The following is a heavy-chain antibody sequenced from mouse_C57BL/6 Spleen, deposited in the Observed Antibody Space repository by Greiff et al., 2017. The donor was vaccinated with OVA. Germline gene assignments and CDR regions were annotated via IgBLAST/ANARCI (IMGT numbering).Heavy chain of an antibody. Sequence: QVQLQQPGAELVMPGASVKLSCKASGYTFTSYWMHWVKQRPGQGLEWIGEIDPSDSYTNYNQKFKGKSTLTVDKSASTAYMQLSSLTAEDSAVYYCARAAITTVVARYCDVWGTGTTVTVSS. CDR3: ARAAITTVVARYCDV. CDR1: GYTFTSYW. CDR2: IDPSDSYT. V-gene: IGHV1-69*01. J-gene: IGHJ1*03. D-gene: IGHD1-1*01.